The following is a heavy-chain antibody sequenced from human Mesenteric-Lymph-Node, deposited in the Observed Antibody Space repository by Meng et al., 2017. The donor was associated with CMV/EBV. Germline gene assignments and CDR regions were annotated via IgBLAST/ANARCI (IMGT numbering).Heavy chain of an antibody. Sequence: GGSLRLSCAASGFTLSNAWMSWVRQAPGKGLEWVGLIKSKTDGGTTDYAAPLKGRFTISRDDSKKTLYLQMNSLRTEDTAVYYCATGIGDYYDFLTGYMPGPFDIWGQGTMVTVSS. CDR2: IKSKTDGGTT. CDR1: GFTLSNAW. J-gene: IGHJ3*02. CDR3: ATGIGDYYDFLTGYMPGPFDI. D-gene: IGHD3-9*01. V-gene: IGHV3-15*01.